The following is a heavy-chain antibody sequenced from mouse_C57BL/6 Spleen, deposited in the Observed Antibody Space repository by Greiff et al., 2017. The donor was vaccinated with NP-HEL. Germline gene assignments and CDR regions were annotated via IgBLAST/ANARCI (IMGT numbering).Heavy chain of an antibody. V-gene: IGHV1-39*01. J-gene: IGHJ1*03. D-gene: IGHD2-5*01. CDR2: INPNYGTT. CDR3: ASCGIPAYRNHWDFDV. CDR1: GYSFTDYN. Sequence: VQLQQSGPELVKPGASVKISCKASGYSFTDYNMNWVKQSNGKSLEWIGVINPNYGTTSYNQKFKGKATLTVDQSSSTAYMQLNSLTSEDSAVYYCASCGIPAYRNHWDFDVGGKGTTVTVSS.